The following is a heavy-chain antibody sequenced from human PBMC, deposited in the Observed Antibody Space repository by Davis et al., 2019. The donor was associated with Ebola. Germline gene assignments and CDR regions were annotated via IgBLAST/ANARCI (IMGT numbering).Heavy chain of an antibody. V-gene: IGHV1-24*01. D-gene: IGHD3-16*01. CDR3: AAGGLGGGFDI. CDR2: FDPEGGEA. Sequence: ASVKVSCKVSGYTLTELSIHWVRQAPGKGLEWMGNFDPEGGEAIYAQKFQDRVTMTEDTSTDTAYMELSSLRSEDTAVYYCAAGGLGGGFDIWGQGTMVTVSS. J-gene: IGHJ3*02. CDR1: GYTLTELS.